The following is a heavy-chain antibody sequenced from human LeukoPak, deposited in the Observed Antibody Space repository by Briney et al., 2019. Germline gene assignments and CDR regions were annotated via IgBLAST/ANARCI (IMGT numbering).Heavy chain of an antibody. Sequence: LSETLSLTCTVSGGSISSGSYYWSWIRQPAGKGLEWIGRIYTSGSPNYNPSLKSRVTISVDTSKNQFSLKLSSVTAADTAVYYCARDVWDRWDYYYYMDVWGKGTTVTVSS. CDR3: ARDVWDRWDYYYYMDV. V-gene: IGHV4-61*02. D-gene: IGHD1-26*01. CDR1: GGSISSGSYY. J-gene: IGHJ6*03. CDR2: IYTSGSP.